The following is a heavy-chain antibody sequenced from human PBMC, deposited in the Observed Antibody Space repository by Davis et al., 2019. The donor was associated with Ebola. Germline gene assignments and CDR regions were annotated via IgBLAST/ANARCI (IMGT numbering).Heavy chain of an antibody. V-gene: IGHV1-2*06. J-gene: IGHJ6*02. D-gene: IGHD3-22*01. CDR2: INPNSGVT. CDR1: GYTFTNYG. CDR3: ARGGITMMVVPRDYYYGLDV. Sequence: ASVKVSCKASGYTFTNYGITWVRQAPGQGLEWMGRINPNSGVTNYAQRFQARVVMTRDTSITTAYMDLSRLRSDDTAIYYCARGGITMMVVPRDYYYGLDVWGQGTTVTVSS.